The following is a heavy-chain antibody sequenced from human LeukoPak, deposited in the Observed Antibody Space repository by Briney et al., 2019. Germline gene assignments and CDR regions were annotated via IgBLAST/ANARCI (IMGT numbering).Heavy chain of an antibody. V-gene: IGHV3-13*01. CDR1: GFTFSSYD. D-gene: IGHD5-18*01. CDR3: ARDLGGYSYGYKIARYYYGMDV. J-gene: IGHJ6*02. Sequence: PGGSLRLSCAASGFTFSSYDMHWVRQATGKGLEWVSAIGTAGDTYYPGSVKGRFTISRENAKNSLYLQMNSLRAGDTAVYYCARDLGGYSYGYKIARYYYGMDVWGQGTTVTVSS. CDR2: IGTAGDT.